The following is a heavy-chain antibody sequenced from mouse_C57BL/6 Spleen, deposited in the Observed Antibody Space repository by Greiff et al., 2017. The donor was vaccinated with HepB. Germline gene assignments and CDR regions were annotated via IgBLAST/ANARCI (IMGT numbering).Heavy chain of an antibody. Sequence: DVKLVESGGGLVKPGGSLKLSCAASGFTFSDYGMHWVRQAPEKGLEWVAYISSGSSTIYYADTVKGRFTISRDNAKNTLFLQMTSLRSEDTAMYYCARPGTGYYYAMDYWGQGTSVTVSS. CDR1: GFTFSDYG. D-gene: IGHD4-1*01. CDR3: ARPGTGYYYAMDY. CDR2: ISSGSSTI. J-gene: IGHJ4*01. V-gene: IGHV5-17*01.